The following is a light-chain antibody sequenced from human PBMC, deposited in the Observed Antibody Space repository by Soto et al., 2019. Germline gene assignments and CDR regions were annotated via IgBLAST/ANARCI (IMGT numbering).Light chain of an antibody. J-gene: IGLJ1*01. CDR3: GADHGSGSNFVYV. V-gene: IGLV9-49*01. CDR2: VGTGGIVG. Sequence: QAVVTQPPSASASLGASVTLTCTLSSGYSNYKVDWYQQRPGKGPRFVMRVGTGGIVGSKGDGIPDRFSVLGSGLNRYLTIKKIQEEDESDYHCGADHGSGSNFVYVFGTGTQLTVL. CDR1: SGYSNYK.